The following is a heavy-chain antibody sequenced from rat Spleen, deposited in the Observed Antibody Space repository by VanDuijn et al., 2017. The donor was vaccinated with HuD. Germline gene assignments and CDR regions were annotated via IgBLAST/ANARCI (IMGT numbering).Heavy chain of an antibody. D-gene: IGHD1-2*01. CDR2: INFDDSGT. CDR3: TTRPYYSSLNWFPY. Sequence: EVQLVESDGDLVQPGRSMKLSCAASGFTFNNYDLAWVRQAPTRGLEWVASINFDDSGTYYRDSVKGRFTISRDNAKSTLYLQMDSLRSEDTATYYCTTRPYYSSLNWFPYWGQGTLVTVSS. CDR1: GFTFNNYD. J-gene: IGHJ3*01. V-gene: IGHV5-29*01.